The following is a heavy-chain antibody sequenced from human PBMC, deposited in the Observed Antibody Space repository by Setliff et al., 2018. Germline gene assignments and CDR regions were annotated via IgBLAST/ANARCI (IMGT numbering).Heavy chain of an antibody. J-gene: IGHJ3*02. CDR2: IHYSGSP. CDR3: ARTMYSSCWYGAFDI. D-gene: IGHD6-13*01. Sequence: SETLSLTCTVSGGSISSYYWNWIRQPPGKGLEWIGYIHYSGSPNYHPSLKSRVSTSVDTSQNQISLKLSSVTAADTAVYYCARTMYSSCWYGAFDIWGQGTMVTVSS. CDR1: GGSISSYY. V-gene: IGHV4-59*01.